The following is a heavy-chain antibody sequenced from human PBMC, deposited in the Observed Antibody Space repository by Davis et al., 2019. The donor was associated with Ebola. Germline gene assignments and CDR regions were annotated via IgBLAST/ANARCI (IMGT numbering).Heavy chain of an antibody. Sequence: GESLKISCKGSGYSFTSYWISWVRQMPGKGLEWMGRIDPSDSYTNYSPSFQGHVTISADKSISTAYLQWSSLKASDTAMYYCATLSRYCSSTSCKGDYYYYYYMDVWGKGTTVTVSS. CDR1: GYSFTSYW. J-gene: IGHJ6*03. V-gene: IGHV5-10-1*01. D-gene: IGHD2-2*01. CDR3: ATLSRYCSSTSCKGDYYYYYYMDV. CDR2: IDPSDSYT.